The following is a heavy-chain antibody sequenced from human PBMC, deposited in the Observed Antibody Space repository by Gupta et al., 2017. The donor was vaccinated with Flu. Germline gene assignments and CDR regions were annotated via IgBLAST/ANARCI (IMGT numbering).Heavy chain of an antibody. V-gene: IGHV3-48*03. D-gene: IGHD3-10*01. Sequence: VQLVQSGGGLVQPGGSLRLSCVGSGFTFSNYDMNWVRQAPGKSLEWISFIRGHASAIYYADSVRGRFTISRDNVKDSLYLQMDDLRVDDTARYFCARVSGSAADYDLWGQGALVTVSS. CDR2: IRGHASAI. J-gene: IGHJ5*02. CDR3: ARVSGSAADYDL. CDR1: GFTFSNYD.